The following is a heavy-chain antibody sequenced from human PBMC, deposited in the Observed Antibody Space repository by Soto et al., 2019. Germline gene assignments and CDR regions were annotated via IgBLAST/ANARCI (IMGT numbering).Heavy chain of an antibody. D-gene: IGHD2-15*01. V-gene: IGHV3-30-3*01. J-gene: IGHJ6*02. CDR3: PRGGAVDV. CDR2: ISYDGSNK. CDR1: GFTFSSYA. Sequence: LRLSCAASGFTFSSYAMHWVRQAPGKGLEWVAVISYDGSNKYYADSVKGRFTISRDNSKNTLYLQVNSLRAEDTAVYYCPRGGAVDVWGQGTTVTVSS.